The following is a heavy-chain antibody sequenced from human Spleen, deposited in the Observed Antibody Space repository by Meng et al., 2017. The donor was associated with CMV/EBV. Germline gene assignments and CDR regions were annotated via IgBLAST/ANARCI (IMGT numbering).Heavy chain of an antibody. Sequence: GGSLRLSCAASGFTFSGYNMNWVRQAPGKGLEWVSYVSSRGETIYYADSVKGRFTISRDNSKNTLYLQINSLRAEDTAVYYCARPYCSSATCPLDYWGQGTLVTVSS. V-gene: IGHV3-48*04. CDR1: GFTFSGYN. CDR2: VSSRGETI. CDR3: ARPYCSSATCPLDY. D-gene: IGHD2-2*01. J-gene: IGHJ4*02.